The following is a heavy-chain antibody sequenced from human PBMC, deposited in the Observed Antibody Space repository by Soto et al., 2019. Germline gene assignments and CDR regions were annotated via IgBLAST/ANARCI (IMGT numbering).Heavy chain of an antibody. Sequence: VSCGTISSVKYYWIWFGQRTGKGLEWIGDIYYSGSTRYNPSLKSRVTMSVVTSKNQLSLKMTSVTAADTAVYYCAICYDFWSGSPDLFRMDVWCQVNSVT. CDR1: CGTISSVKYY. D-gene: IGHD3-3*01. CDR2: IYYSGST. J-gene: IGHJ6*02. CDR3: AICYDFWSGSPDLFRMDV. V-gene: IGHV4-30-4*01.